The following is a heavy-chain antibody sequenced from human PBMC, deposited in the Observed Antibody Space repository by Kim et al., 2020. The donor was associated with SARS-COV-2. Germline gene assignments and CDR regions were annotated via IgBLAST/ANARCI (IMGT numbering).Heavy chain of an antibody. D-gene: IGHD3-10*01. Sequence: SVKGRFTIARDNSKNTLYLQMNSLRAEDTAVYYCAREILPGYGSGSLFDPWGQGTLVTVSS. V-gene: IGHV3-30*07. CDR3: AREILPGYGSGSLFDP. J-gene: IGHJ5*02.